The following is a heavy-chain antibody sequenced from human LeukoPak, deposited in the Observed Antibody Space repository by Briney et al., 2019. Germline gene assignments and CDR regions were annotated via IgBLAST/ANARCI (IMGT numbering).Heavy chain of an antibody. D-gene: IGHD3-10*01. J-gene: IGHJ2*01. V-gene: IGHV4-59*01. Sequence: SETLSLTCTVSGGSISTYYWSWIRQPPGKGLEWIGYISYSGSTNYNRSLKSRVTISVDTSKNQFSLKLSSVTAADTAVYYCARKGNSWYFNLWGRGTLVTVSS. CDR2: ISYSGST. CDR1: GGSISTYY. CDR3: ARKGNSWYFNL.